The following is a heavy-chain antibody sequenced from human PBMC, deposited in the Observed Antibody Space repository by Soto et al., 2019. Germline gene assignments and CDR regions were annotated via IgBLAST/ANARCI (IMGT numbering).Heavy chain of an antibody. D-gene: IGHD2-2*01. J-gene: IGHJ5*02. CDR1: GYTFTSYG. CDR3: ARDHVGSVGVPWFDP. CDR2: VSAYNGNT. Sequence: VASVKGSCKASGYTFTSYGLSWARQAPGQGLEWMGWVSAYNGNTNYAQKLQGRVTMTTDTSTSTAYMELRSLRSDDTAVYYCARDHVGSVGVPWFDPWGQGTLVTVSS. V-gene: IGHV1-18*01.